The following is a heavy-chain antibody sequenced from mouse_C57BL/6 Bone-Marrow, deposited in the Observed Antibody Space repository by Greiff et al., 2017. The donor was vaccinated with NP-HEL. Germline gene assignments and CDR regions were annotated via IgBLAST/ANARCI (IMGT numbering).Heavy chain of an antibody. CDR1: GFTFSDYG. CDR3: ARGGPWFAY. CDR2: ISSGSSTI. J-gene: IGHJ3*01. V-gene: IGHV5-17*01. Sequence: QVVESGGGLVKPGGSLKLSCAASGFTFSDYGMHWVRQAPEKGLEWVAYISSGSSTIYYADTVKGRFTISRDNAKNTLFLQMTSLRSEDTAMYYCARGGPWFAYWGQGTLVTVSA. D-gene: IGHD3-3*01.